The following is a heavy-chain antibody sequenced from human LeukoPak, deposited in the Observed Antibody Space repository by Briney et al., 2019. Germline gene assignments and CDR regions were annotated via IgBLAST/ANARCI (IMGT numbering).Heavy chain of an antibody. V-gene: IGHV3-20*04. CDR2: INWNGGST. Sequence: GGSLRLSCAASGFTFDDYGVSWVRQAPGEGLEWVSGINWNGGSTGYADSVKGRFTISRDNAKNSLYLQMNSLRAEDTALYYCARVAAAVFDFDYWGQGTLVTVSS. CDR1: GFTFDDYG. D-gene: IGHD6-13*01. J-gene: IGHJ4*02. CDR3: ARVAAAVFDFDY.